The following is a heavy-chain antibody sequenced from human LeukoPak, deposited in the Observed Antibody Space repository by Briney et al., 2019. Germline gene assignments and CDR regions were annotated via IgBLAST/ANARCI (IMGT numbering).Heavy chain of an antibody. CDR3: ARPSSSIAARRGRTYYYMDV. Sequence: GGSLRLSCAASGFTFSSYAMHWVRQAPGKGLEYVSAISSNGGSTYYANSVKGRFTISRDNSKNTLYLQMGSLRAEDMAVYYCARPSSSIAARRGRTYYYMDVWGKGTTVTVSS. D-gene: IGHD6-6*01. CDR2: ISSNGGST. V-gene: IGHV3-64*01. J-gene: IGHJ6*03. CDR1: GFTFSSYA.